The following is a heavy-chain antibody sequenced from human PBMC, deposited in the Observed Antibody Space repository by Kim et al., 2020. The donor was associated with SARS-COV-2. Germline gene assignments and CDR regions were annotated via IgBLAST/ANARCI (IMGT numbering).Heavy chain of an antibody. Sequence: GGSLRLSCAASGFTVSSNYMSWVRQAPGKGLEWVSVIYSGGSTYYADSVKGRFTISRDNSKNTLYLQMNSLRAEDTAVYYCASAYYDILTGPSRVEYWAQGTLVTVSS. D-gene: IGHD3-9*01. CDR2: IYSGGST. CDR1: GFTVSSNY. J-gene: IGHJ4*02. V-gene: IGHV3-53*01. CDR3: ASAYYDILTGPSRVEY.